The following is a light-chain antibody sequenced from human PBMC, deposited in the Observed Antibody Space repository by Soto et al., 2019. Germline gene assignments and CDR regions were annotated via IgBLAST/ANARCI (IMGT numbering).Light chain of an antibody. CDR1: TGAVTSGHY. CDR3: LLYYSGAYV. CDR2: DTS. J-gene: IGLJ1*01. Sequence: QAVVTQEPSLTVSPGGTVTLTCDSSTGAVTSGHYPYWFQQKPGQAPRTLIYDTSKRYSWTSARFSGSLVGGKAALTLSGAQPEDEAEYYCLLYYSGAYVFGTGTKVTVL. V-gene: IGLV7-46*01.